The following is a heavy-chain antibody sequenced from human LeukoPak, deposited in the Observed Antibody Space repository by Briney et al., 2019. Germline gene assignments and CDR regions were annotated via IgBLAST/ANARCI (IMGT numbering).Heavy chain of an antibody. Sequence: SVKVSCKASGGTFSSYAISWERQAPGQGLEWMGGIIPIFGTANYAQRFQGRVTITTDESTSTAYMELSSLRSEDTAVYYCARDHPPYCSSTSCYGEGAFAFDIWGQGTMVTVSS. CDR1: GGTFSSYA. J-gene: IGHJ3*02. CDR3: ARDHPPYCSSTSCYGEGAFAFDI. D-gene: IGHD2-2*01. CDR2: IIPIFGTA. V-gene: IGHV1-69*05.